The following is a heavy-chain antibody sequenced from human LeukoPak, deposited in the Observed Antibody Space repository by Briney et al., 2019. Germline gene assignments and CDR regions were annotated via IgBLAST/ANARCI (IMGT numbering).Heavy chain of an antibody. J-gene: IGHJ6*03. CDR2: ISSSGNTI. CDR1: GFAFSSYE. D-gene: IGHD6-6*01. V-gene: IGHV3-48*03. CDR3: ARGIAARPDYYYYYMDV. Sequence: PGGSLRLSCAASGFAFSSYEMNWVRQAPGKGLEWVSYISSSGNTINYADSVKGRFTISRDNAKNSLYLQMNSLRAEDTALYYCARGIAARPDYYYYYMDVWGKGTTVTVSS.